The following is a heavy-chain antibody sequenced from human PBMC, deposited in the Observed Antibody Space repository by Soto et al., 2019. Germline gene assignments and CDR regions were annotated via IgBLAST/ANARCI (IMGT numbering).Heavy chain of an antibody. CDR1: GFTFSSYG. J-gene: IGHJ4*02. CDR3: AKDRGAYFDY. CDR2: ISYDGSNK. V-gene: IGHV3-30*18. D-gene: IGHD4-17*01. Sequence: GGSLRLSCAASGFTFSSYGMHWVRQAPGKGLEWVAVISYDGSNKYYADSVKGRFTISRDNSKNTLYLQMNSLRAEDTAVYYCAKDRGAYFDYWGKGTRGTVS.